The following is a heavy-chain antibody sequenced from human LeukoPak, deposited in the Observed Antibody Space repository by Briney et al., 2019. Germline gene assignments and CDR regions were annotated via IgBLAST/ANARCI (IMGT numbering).Heavy chain of an antibody. V-gene: IGHV4-61*09. CDR1: GGSINSGSYY. D-gene: IGHD6-6*01. CDR3: ARGPRPDY. CDR2: IYSTGST. Sequence: SETLSLTCTVSGGSINSGSYYWNWIRQSAGKGLEWIGHIYSTGSTNCNPSLKSRVTISLDTSKNQFSLKLNSVTAADTAVYYCARGPRPDYWGQGTLVTVSS. J-gene: IGHJ4*02.